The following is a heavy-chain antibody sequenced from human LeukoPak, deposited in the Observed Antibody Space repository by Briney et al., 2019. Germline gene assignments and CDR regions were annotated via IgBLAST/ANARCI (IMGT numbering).Heavy chain of an antibody. CDR2: ISVDGVST. CDR1: GFTFDDYA. Sequence: GGSLRLSCAASGFTFDDYAMHWVRQAPAKGLEWVSLISVDGVSTYYADSVKGRFTISRDNSKNSLYLQMNSLRTEDTALYYCAKDGGGRYSGYDSTFDYWGQGTLVTVSS. J-gene: IGHJ4*02. CDR3: AKDGGGRYSGYDSTFDY. D-gene: IGHD5-12*01. V-gene: IGHV3-43*02.